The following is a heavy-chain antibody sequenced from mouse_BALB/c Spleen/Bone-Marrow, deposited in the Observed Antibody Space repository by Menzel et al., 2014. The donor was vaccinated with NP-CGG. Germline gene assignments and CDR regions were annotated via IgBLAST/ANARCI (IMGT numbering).Heavy chain of an antibody. V-gene: IGHV1-14*01. CDR3: ARPGGNYVLYAMDY. CDR1: GYTFTSYV. D-gene: IGHD2-1*01. CDR2: INPYNDGT. Sequence: EVQLVESGPELVKPGASVKMSCKASGYTFTSYVMHWVKQKPGQGLEWIGYINPYNDGTKYNEKFKGKATLTSDKSSSTAYMELSSLTPEDSAVYYCARPGGNYVLYAMDYWGQGTSVTVSS. J-gene: IGHJ4*01.